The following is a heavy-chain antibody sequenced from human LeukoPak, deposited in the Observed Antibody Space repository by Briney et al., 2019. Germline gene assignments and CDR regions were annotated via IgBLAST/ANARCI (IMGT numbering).Heavy chain of an antibody. CDR3: ARVTSSGWPYYYCGMDV. Sequence: ASVKVSCKASGYTFTSYDINWVRQATGQGLEWMGWMNPNSGNTGYAQKFQGRVTMTRNTSMSTAYMELSSLRSEDTAVYYCARVTSSGWPYYYCGMDVWGQGTTVTVSS. V-gene: IGHV1-8*01. CDR2: MNPNSGNT. J-gene: IGHJ6*02. CDR1: GYTFTSYD. D-gene: IGHD6-19*01.